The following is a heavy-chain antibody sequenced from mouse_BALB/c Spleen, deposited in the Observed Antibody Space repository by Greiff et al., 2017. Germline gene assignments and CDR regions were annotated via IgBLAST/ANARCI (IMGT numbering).Heavy chain of an antibody. Sequence: QVQLKQPGAELVKPGASVKLSCKASGYTFTSYWMHWVKQRPGQGLEWIGEINPSNGRTNYNEKFKSKATLTVDKSSSTAYMQLSSLTSEDSAVYYCARSDYYGSSYGFAYWGQGTLVTVSA. CDR1: GYTFTSYW. CDR2: INPSNGRT. CDR3: ARSDYYGSSYGFAY. V-gene: IGHV1S81*02. D-gene: IGHD1-1*01. J-gene: IGHJ3*01.